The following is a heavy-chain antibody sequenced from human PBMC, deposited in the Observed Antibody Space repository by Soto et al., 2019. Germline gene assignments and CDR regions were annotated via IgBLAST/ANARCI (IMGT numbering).Heavy chain of an antibody. V-gene: IGHV2-5*02. J-gene: IGHJ4*02. CDR2: IYWDDDK. CDR3: ARRPWSDSFDS. CDR1: GFSLSTIGVS. Sequence: QITLKESCPTLVKPTQTLTLTFTFPGFSLSTIGVSMGWIRQPPGKALEWLAGIYWDDDKRYSPSLRTRLTINRDTSKNQVVLTMTNMAPVDTGTYYCARRPWSDSFDSWGQGALVTVSS. D-gene: IGHD3-3*01.